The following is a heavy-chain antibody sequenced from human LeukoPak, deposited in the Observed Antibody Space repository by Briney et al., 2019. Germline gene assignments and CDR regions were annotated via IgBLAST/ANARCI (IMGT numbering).Heavy chain of an antibody. J-gene: IGHJ5*02. CDR3: AKDGFGDQFPFDP. CDR1: GFTFSSYG. CDR2: ISYDGSNK. D-gene: IGHD3-10*01. V-gene: IGHV3-30*18. Sequence: GGSLRLSCAASGFTFSSYGMHWVRQAPGKGLEWVAVISYDGSNKYYADSVKGRFTISRDNSKNTLYLQMNSLRAEDTAVYYCAKDGFGDQFPFDPWGQGTLVTVSS.